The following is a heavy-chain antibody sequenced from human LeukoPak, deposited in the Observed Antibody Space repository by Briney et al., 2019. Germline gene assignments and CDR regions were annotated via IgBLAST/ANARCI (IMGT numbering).Heavy chain of an antibody. CDR3: ARDGTTPIVGATRGPDY. D-gene: IGHD1-26*01. CDR2: IKQDGSEK. CDR1: GFTFSSYW. Sequence: GSLRLSSAASGFTFSSYWMSWVRQAPGKGLEWVANIKQDGSEKYYVDSVKGRFTISRDNAKNSLYLQMNSLRAEDTAVYYCARDGTTPIVGATRGPDYWGQGTLVTVSS. J-gene: IGHJ4*02. V-gene: IGHV3-7*01.